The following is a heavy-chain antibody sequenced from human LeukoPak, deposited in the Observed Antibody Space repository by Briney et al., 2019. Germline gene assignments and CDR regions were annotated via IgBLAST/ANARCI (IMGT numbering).Heavy chain of an antibody. CDR1: GYPFTDYY. D-gene: IGHD6-25*01. V-gene: IGHV1-69*13. CDR2: IIPIFGTA. Sequence: GASVKVSCTTSGYPFTDYYLHWVRQAPGQGLEWMGGIIPIFGTANYAQKFQGRVTITADESTSTAYMELSSLRSEDTAVYYCAREAAAGDYYYYGMDVWGQGTTVTVSS. J-gene: IGHJ6*02. CDR3: AREAAAGDYYYYGMDV.